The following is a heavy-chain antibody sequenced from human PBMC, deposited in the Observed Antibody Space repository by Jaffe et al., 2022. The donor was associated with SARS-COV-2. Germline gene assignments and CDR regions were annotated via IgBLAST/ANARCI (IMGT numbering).Heavy chain of an antibody. D-gene: IGHD2-21*01. V-gene: IGHV3-21*06. J-gene: IGHJ6*03. CDR3: ARVSDLYCGGGSCHPDYYFMDV. CDR2: IRSSGTDI. CDR1: GFALSLYT. Sequence: EVHLVESGGGLVKPGGSLGLSCAASGFALSLYTMTWVRQAPGKGPEWVSSIRSSGTDIRYADSVKGRFTISRDNAKNSLYLQMNSLRAEDTAVYYCARVSDLYCGGGSCHPDYYFMDVWGKGTTVTVSS.